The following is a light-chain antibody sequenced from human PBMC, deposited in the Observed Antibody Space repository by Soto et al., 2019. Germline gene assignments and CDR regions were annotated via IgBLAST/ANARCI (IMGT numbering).Light chain of an antibody. CDR1: QSVGTY. CDR3: QHISDWPST. V-gene: IGKV3-11*01. Sequence: EIVLTQSPATLTLSPGERATLSCRASQSVGTYFAWYQQKPGQAPRLLIYDSSNRATVFPARFSGSGSGTDFTLTISSLEPDDFALYFCQHISDWPSTFGGGTKVEIK. CDR2: DSS. J-gene: IGKJ4*01.